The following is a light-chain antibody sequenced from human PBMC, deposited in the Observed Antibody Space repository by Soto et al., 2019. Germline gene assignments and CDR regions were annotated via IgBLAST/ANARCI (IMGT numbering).Light chain of an antibody. J-gene: IGKJ4*01. Sequence: DIQMTQSPSYLSASVGDRVTITCRASQNIKSFLNWYQQKPGKAPKLLIYPTSSVQSGVPASFSGGRSGTDFSLSISSLQPEDFATYYCQQTYVAPVTFGGGTKVEI. CDR3: QQTYVAPVT. CDR2: PTS. V-gene: IGKV1-39*01. CDR1: QNIKSF.